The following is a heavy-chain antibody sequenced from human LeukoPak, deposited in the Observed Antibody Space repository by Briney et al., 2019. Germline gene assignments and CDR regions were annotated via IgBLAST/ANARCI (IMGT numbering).Heavy chain of an antibody. CDR1: GFTFSSYA. CDR2: ISYDGSKK. D-gene: IGHD2-15*01. J-gene: IGHJ4*02. V-gene: IGHV3-30-3*01. Sequence: GGSLRLSCAASGFTFSSYAMHWVRQAPGKGLEWVAVISYDGSKKYYADSVKGRFTISRDNSKSTLYLQMNSLRAEDTAVYYCARVLGKQYYFDYWGQGTLVTVSS. CDR3: ARVLGKQYYFDY.